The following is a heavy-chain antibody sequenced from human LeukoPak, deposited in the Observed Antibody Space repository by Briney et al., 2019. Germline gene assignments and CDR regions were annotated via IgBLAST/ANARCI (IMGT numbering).Heavy chain of an antibody. V-gene: IGHV1-18*01. D-gene: IGHD3-10*01. CDR3: ARDPEGVTPLDY. J-gene: IGHJ4*02. Sequence: GASVKVSCEASGYIFTSYGFAWVRQAPGQGLEWMGWISALNGNTNYAQKFQGRVTMTTGTSTSTAYMELRSLTSDDTAMYYCARDPEGVTPLDYWGQGTLVTVSS. CDR1: GYIFTSYG. CDR2: ISALNGNT.